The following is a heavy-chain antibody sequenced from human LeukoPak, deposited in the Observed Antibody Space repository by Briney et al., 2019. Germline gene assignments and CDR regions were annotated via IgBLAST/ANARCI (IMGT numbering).Heavy chain of an antibody. D-gene: IGHD6-19*01. CDR3: AKPSPGYSSGWPPSSYLDY. J-gene: IGHJ4*02. CDR1: GFTFSSYG. Sequence: PGGSLRLSCAASGFTFSSYGMHWVRQAPGKGLEWVAVISYDGSNKYYADSVKGRFTISRDNSKNTLYLQMNSLRAEDTAVYYCAKPSPGYSSGWPPSSYLDYWGQGTLVTVSS. V-gene: IGHV3-30*18. CDR2: ISYDGSNK.